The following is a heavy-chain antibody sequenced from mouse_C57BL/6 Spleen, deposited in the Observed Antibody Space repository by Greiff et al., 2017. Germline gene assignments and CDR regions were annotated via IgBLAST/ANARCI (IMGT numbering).Heavy chain of an antibody. CDR3: ARRRDYDYSYAMDY. J-gene: IGHJ4*01. D-gene: IGHD2-4*01. Sequence: QVTLKVCGPGILQSSQTLSLTCSFSGFSLSTSGMGVSWIRQPSGKGLEWLAHIYWDDDKRYNPSLKSRLTISKDTSRNQVFLKITSVDTADTATYYCARRRDYDYSYAMDYWGQGTSVTVSS. CDR1: GFSLSTSGMG. V-gene: IGHV8-12*01. CDR2: IYWDDDK.